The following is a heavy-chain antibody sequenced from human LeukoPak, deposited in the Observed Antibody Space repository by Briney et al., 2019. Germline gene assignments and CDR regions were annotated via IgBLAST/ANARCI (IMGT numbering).Heavy chain of an antibody. Sequence: GGSLQISCQGSGYRFTSYWIGWVRQVPGKGLEWMGILYPGDSDTRYSPSFQGQVTITADKSISTAYLQWSSLKAWDTAMYYCARLALDSSSWYSNWFDPWGQGTLVTASS. CDR3: ARLALDSSSWYSNWFDP. CDR1: GYRFTSYW. V-gene: IGHV5-51*01. J-gene: IGHJ5*02. D-gene: IGHD6-13*01. CDR2: LYPGDSDT.